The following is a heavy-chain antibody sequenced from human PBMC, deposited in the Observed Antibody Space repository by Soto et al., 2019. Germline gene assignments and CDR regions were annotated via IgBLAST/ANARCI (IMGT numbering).Heavy chain of an antibody. CDR2: ISYDGSNK. CDR1: GFTFSSYG. Sequence: PGGSLRLSCAASGFTFSSYGMHWVRQAPGKGLEWVAVISYDGSNKYYADSVKGRFTISRDNSKNTLYLQMNSLRAEDTAVYYCAKVIWGSIAARLRAFDIWGQGTMVTVSS. J-gene: IGHJ3*02. V-gene: IGHV3-30*18. D-gene: IGHD6-6*01. CDR3: AKVIWGSIAARLRAFDI.